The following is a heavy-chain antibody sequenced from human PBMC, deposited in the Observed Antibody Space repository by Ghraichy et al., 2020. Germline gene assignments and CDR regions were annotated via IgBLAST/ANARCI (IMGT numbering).Heavy chain of an antibody. J-gene: IGHJ5*02. Sequence: SVKVSCKASGFTFTSSAMQWVRQARGQRLEWIGWIVVGSGNTNYAQKFQERVTITRDMSTSTAYMELSSLRSEDTAVYYCAADLTVGIQLPVGGYNWFDPWGQGTLVTVSS. D-gene: IGHD5-18*01. CDR3: AADLTVGIQLPVGGYNWFDP. V-gene: IGHV1-58*02. CDR2: IVVGSGNT. CDR1: GFTFTSSA.